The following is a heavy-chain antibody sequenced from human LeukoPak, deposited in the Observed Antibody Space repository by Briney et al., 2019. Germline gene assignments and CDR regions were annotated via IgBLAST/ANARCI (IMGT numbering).Heavy chain of an antibody. CDR1: GGTFSSYA. J-gene: IGHJ4*02. V-gene: IGHV1-69*05. Sequence: SVKVSCKASGGTFSSYAISWVRQAPGQGLGGWGGIIPIFGTANYAQKFQGRVTITTDESTSTAYMELSSLRSEDTAVYYCARSCSGGSCYLRFDYWGQGTLVTVSS. CDR2: IIPIFGTA. CDR3: ARSCSGGSCYLRFDY. D-gene: IGHD2-15*01.